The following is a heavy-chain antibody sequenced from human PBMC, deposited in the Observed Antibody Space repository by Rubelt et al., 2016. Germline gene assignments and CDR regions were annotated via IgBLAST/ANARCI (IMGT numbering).Heavy chain of an antibody. CDR1: GGSFSGYY. V-gene: IGHV4-34*01. Sequence: QVQLQQWGAGLLKPSETLSLTCAVYGGSFSGYYWSWIRQPPGTGLEWIGEINHSGSTNYNPSLKSRVTIAVDTSRNQFSLKLKSVTAADTAVYYCARRRTVPQNWFDPWGQGTLVTVSS. D-gene: IGHD4-17*01. CDR3: ARRRTVPQNWFDP. J-gene: IGHJ5*02. CDR2: INHSGST.